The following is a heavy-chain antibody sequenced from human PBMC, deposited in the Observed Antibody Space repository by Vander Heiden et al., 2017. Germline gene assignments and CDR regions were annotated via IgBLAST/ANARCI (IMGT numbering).Heavy chain of an antibody. CDR3: ARENDYVFDY. CDR2: IYSGGST. V-gene: IGHV3-53*02. D-gene: IGHD4-17*01. J-gene: IGHJ4*02. Sequence: EVQLVETGGGLIQPGGSLRLSCAASGCTASSNYMSWVRQAPGKGLEWVSVIYSGGSTYYADSVKGRFTISRDNSKNTLYLQMNSLRAEDTAVYYCARENDYVFDYWGQGTLVTVSS. CDR1: GCTASSNY.